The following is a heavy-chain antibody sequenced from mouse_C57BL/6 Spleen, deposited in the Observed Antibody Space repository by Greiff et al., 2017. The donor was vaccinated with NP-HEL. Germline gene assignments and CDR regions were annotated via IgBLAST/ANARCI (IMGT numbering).Heavy chain of an antibody. CDR1: GYAFTNYL. Sequence: VQLVESGAELVRPGTSVKVSCKASGYAFTNYLIEWVKQRPGQGLEWIGVINPGSGGTNYNEKFKGKATLTADKSSSTAYMQLSSLTAEDSAVYFCARGTVVDLWYCDVWGTGTTVTVSS. J-gene: IGHJ1*03. CDR3: ARGTVVDLWYCDV. CDR2: INPGSGGT. V-gene: IGHV1-54*01. D-gene: IGHD1-1*01.